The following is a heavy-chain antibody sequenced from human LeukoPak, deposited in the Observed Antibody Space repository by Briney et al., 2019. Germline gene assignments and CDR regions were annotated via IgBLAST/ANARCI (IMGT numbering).Heavy chain of an antibody. CDR3: AKAKAGYSFDY. CDR1: GFTFSSYA. V-gene: IGHV3-23*01. Sequence: GGSLRLSCAASGFTFSSYAMSWLRQAPGKGLEWVSVISNSGSSTYYVHSVKGRFTISRDNSKDTLYLQMNSLTAEDTGVYYCAKAKAGYSFDYWGQGTLVTVS. J-gene: IGHJ4*02. D-gene: IGHD1-1*01. CDR2: ISNSGSST.